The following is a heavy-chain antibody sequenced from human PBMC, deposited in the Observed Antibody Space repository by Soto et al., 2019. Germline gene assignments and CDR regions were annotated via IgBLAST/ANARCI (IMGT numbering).Heavy chain of an antibody. CDR1: GGSISSSSYY. D-gene: IGHD3-9*01. CDR2: IYYSGST. Sequence: QLQLQESGPGLVKPSETLSLTCTVSGGSISSSSYYWGWIRQPPGKGLEWIGSIYYSGSTYYNPSLDLRVTLSGATSKTLFSLKLRPVTAAAPPVYYCARHPESYATLTGYFLAEYFQHWGQGTLVTVSS. CDR3: ARHPESYATLTGYFLAEYFQH. J-gene: IGHJ1*01. V-gene: IGHV4-39*01.